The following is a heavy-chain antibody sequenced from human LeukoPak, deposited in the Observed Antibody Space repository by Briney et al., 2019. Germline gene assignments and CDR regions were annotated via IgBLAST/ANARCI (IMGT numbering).Heavy chain of an antibody. CDR1: GGSISSSSYY. CDR3: ARRDTRLPHFDY. J-gene: IGHJ4*02. CDR2: IYYSGST. D-gene: IGHD2-21*02. V-gene: IGHV4-39*01. Sequence: PSETLSLTCTVSGGSISSSSYYWGWIRQPPGKGLEWIGSIYYSGSTYYNPSLKSRVTISVDTSKNQFSLKLSSVTAADTAVYYCARRDTRLPHFDYWGQGTLVTVSS.